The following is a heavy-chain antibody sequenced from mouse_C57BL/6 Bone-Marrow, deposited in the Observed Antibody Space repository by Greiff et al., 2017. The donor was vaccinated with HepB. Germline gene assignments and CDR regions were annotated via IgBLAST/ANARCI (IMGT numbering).Heavy chain of an antibody. D-gene: IGHD4-1*01. J-gene: IGHJ2*01. CDR1: GYTFTSYW. CDR2: IDPSDSYT. Sequence: QVQLQQSGAELVMPGASVKLSCKASGYTFTSYWMHWVKQRPGPGLEWIGEIDPSDSYTNYNQKFKGKSTLTVDKSSSTAYMQLSSLTSEDSAVYYCARELTVYYFDYWGQGTTLTVSS. CDR3: ARELTVYYFDY. V-gene: IGHV1-69*01.